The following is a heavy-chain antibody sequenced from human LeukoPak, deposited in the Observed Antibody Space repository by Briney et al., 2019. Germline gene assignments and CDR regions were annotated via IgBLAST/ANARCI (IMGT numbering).Heavy chain of an antibody. CDR1: GYTFSGTGWY. D-gene: IGHD3-10*01. CDR3: ARDGPAQMVDLDY. J-gene: IGHJ4*02. CDR2: IHPNNGDT. Sequence: ASVKVSCKASGYTFSGTGWYLYWLRQAPGQGLECMGWIHPNNGDTAYAQKFEGRVAMNRDTSISTAYMELRRLRPDDTAVYFCARDGPAQMVDLDYWGQGTLVTVSS. V-gene: IGHV1-2*02.